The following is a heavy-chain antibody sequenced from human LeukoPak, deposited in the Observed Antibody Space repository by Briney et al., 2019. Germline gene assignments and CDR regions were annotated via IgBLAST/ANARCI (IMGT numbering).Heavy chain of an antibody. Sequence: GGSLRLSCAASGFTFSSYAMHWVRQAPGKGLEWVAVISYDGSNKYYADSVKGRFTISRDNSKNTLYLQMNSLRAEDTAVYYCAKARGYSYGSLFDYWGQGTLVTVSS. J-gene: IGHJ4*02. CDR3: AKARGYSYGSLFDY. CDR1: GFTFSSYA. D-gene: IGHD5-18*01. V-gene: IGHV3-30-3*01. CDR2: ISYDGSNK.